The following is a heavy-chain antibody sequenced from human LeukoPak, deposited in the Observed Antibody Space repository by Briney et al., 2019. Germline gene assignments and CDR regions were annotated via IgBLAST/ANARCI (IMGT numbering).Heavy chain of an antibody. Sequence: GASVKVSYKASGYTFTGYYMLWVRQAPGQGLEWMGWINPNSGGTNYAQKFQGRVTMTRDTSISTAYMELSRLRSDDTAVYYCARAYFTIGVCYGIRFYYWGQGTLVTVSS. V-gene: IGHV1-2*02. D-gene: IGHD2-8*01. CDR2: INPNSGGT. CDR3: ARAYFTIGVCYGIRFYY. CDR1: GYTFTGYY. J-gene: IGHJ4*02.